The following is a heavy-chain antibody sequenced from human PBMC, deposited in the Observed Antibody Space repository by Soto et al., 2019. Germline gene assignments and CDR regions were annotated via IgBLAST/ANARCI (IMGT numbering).Heavy chain of an antibody. CDR3: ARDRRSSSSLVDC. V-gene: IGHV3-74*01. CDR1: GFTFSDYW. Sequence: EVQLVESGGGLVQPGGSLRLSCAASGFTFSDYWMHWVRQAPGKGLVWVSRINTDGSSATYADSVKGRFTISRDNAKNTLYLQMNSLRVEDTAVYYCARDRRSSSSLVDCWGQGTLVTVSS. CDR2: INTDGSSA. J-gene: IGHJ4*02. D-gene: IGHD6-6*01.